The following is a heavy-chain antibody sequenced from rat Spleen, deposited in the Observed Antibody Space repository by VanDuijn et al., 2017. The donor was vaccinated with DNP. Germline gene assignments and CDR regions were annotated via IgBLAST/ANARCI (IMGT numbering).Heavy chain of an antibody. CDR3: TRDRGVYLDY. V-gene: IGHV5-20*01. CDR1: GFTFSDHN. J-gene: IGHJ2*01. CDR2: INYDGGNT. D-gene: IGHD1-11*01. Sequence: EVQLVESGGGLVQPGRSLKLSCAASGFTFSDHNMAWVRQAPKKGLEWVASINYDGGNTYYSDSVKGRFSISRDNAKSTLYLQLNSLRSEDTATYYCTRDRGVYLDYWGQGVMVTVSS.